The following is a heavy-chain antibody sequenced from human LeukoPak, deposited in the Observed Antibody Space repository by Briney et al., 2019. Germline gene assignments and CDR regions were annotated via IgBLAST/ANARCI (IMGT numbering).Heavy chain of an antibody. CDR1: GGTFSSYA. D-gene: IGHD3-22*01. J-gene: IGHJ5*02. Sequence: ASVKVSCKASGGTFSSYAISWVRQAPGQGLEWMGRIIPILGIANYAQKFQGRVTITADKSTSTAYMELSSLRSEDTAVYYCARDRGMIVGLGFDPWGQGTLVTVSS. CDR3: ARDRGMIVGLGFDP. V-gene: IGHV1-69*04. CDR2: IIPILGIA.